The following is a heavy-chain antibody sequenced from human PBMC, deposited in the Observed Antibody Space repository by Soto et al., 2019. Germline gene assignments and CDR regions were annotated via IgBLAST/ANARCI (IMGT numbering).Heavy chain of an antibody. CDR3: ARGGTSHDY. J-gene: IGHJ4*02. D-gene: IGHD3-16*01. Sequence: QVQLQESGPGLVKPSETLSLTCTVSGGSVSSGSYYWSWIRQPPGKGLEWIGYIYYSGSTNYNPSLKGRVAISVDTSKNQFSLQLSSVTAADTAVYYCARGGTSHDYWGQGTLVTVSS. V-gene: IGHV4-61*01. CDR1: GGSVSSGSYY. CDR2: IYYSGST.